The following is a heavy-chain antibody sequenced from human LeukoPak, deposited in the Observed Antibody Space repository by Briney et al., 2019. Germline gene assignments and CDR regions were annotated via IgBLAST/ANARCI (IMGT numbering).Heavy chain of an antibody. Sequence: PGGSLRLSCAASGFTFDDYAMHWVRQAPGKGLEWVSGISWNSGSIGYADSVKGRFTISRDNAKNSLYLQMNSLRAEDTALYYCAKDRVSGPPYNWFDPWGQGTLVTVSS. CDR2: ISWNSGSI. J-gene: IGHJ5*02. V-gene: IGHV3-9*01. CDR1: GFTFDDYA. D-gene: IGHD6-19*01. CDR3: AKDRVSGPPYNWFDP.